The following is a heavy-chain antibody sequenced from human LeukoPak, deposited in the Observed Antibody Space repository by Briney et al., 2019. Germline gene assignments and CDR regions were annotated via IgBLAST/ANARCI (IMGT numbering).Heavy chain of an antibody. D-gene: IGHD3-3*01. Sequence: ASVKVSCKASGYTFTSYFMHWVRQAPGQGLEWMGIINPSGGSTSYAQKFQGRVTMTRDTSTSTVYMGLSSLRSEDTAVYYCARDVSSYYDFWSGYKGAFDIWGQGTMVTVSS. CDR2: INPSGGST. CDR1: GYTFTSYF. J-gene: IGHJ3*02. CDR3: ARDVSSYYDFWSGYKGAFDI. V-gene: IGHV1-46*01.